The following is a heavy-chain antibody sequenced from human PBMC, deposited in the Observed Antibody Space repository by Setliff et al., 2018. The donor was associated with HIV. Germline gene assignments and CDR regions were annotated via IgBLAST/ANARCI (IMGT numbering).Heavy chain of an antibody. CDR2: ISAYTGNTP. D-gene: IGHD1-26*01. J-gene: IGHJ4*02. CDR3: ARNSGSYWAY. Sequence: GASVKVSCKASGYTFTNYGISWVRQAPGQGLEWMGWISAYTGNTPNYAQKLQGRVTMTTDTSTNTAYMELRSLRSDDTGVYYCARNSGSYWAYWGQGTRVTVSS. CDR1: GYTFTNYG. V-gene: IGHV1-18*01.